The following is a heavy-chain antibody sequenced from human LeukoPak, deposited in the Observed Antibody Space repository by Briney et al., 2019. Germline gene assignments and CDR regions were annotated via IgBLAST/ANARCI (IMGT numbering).Heavy chain of an antibody. CDR1: GFSLSTSGMC. D-gene: IGHD4-17*01. V-gene: IGHV2-70*11. CDR3: ARTPRTYGAEWFDP. J-gene: IGHJ5*02. CDR2: IDWDDDK. Sequence: SGPALAKPKHTLTLTCTFSGFSLSTSGMCVTWIRHPPGKALEWLARIDWDDDKYYSISLRTRLTISKDTSKNQVVLTMTNMDPVDTGTYYCARTPRTYGAEWFDPWGQGTLVTVSS.